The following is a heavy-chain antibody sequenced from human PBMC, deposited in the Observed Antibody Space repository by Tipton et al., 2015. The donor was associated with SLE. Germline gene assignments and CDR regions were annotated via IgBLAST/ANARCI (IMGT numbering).Heavy chain of an antibody. CDR3: ARDFKGIVADYFDY. Sequence: TLSLTCTVSGGSVSSGSYYWSCIQQPPGKGLEWIGYIYYSGSTNYNPSLKSRVTISIDTSKNQFSLKLSSVTAADTAVYYCARDFKGIVADYFDYWGQGTLVTVSS. D-gene: IGHD1-26*01. J-gene: IGHJ4*02. V-gene: IGHV4-61*01. CDR2: IYYSGST. CDR1: GGSVSSGSYY.